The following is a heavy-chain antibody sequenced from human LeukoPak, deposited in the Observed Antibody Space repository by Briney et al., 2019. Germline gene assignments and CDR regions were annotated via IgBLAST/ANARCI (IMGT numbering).Heavy chain of an antibody. CDR1: GGSISSGGYF. V-gene: IGHV4-31*03. CDR3: ASDCSSTSCSTYYYYAMDV. CDR2: FYYSGST. J-gene: IGHJ6*02. D-gene: IGHD2-2*02. Sequence: SETLSLTCTVSGGSISSGGYFWSWIRRHPGKGLEWIGYFYYSGSTYYNPSLKSRVTISVDTSKNQFSLKLNSVTAADTAVYFCASDCSSTSCSTYYYYAMDVWGQGTTLTVSS.